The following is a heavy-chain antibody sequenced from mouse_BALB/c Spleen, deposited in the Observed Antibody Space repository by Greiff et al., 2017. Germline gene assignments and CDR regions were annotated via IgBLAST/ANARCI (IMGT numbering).Heavy chain of an antibody. CDR2: IDPANGNT. Sequence: EVQLQQSGAELVKPGASVKLSCTASGFNIKDTYMHWVKQRPEQGLEWIGRIDPANGNTKYDPKFQGKATITADTSSNTAYLQLSSLTSEDTAVYYCAITTGRDYAMDYWGQGTSVTVSS. CDR3: AITTGRDYAMDY. J-gene: IGHJ4*01. CDR1: GFNIKDTY. V-gene: IGHV14-3*02. D-gene: IGHD1-1*01.